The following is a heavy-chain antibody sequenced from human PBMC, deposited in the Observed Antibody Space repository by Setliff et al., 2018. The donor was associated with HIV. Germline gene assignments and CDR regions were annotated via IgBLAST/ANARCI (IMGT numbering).Heavy chain of an antibody. CDR2: INPDSRGT. Sequence: VASVKVSCKTSGYAFTDYSIHWVRQAPGQGLEWVGRINPDSRGTNYAQTFQGRVTVTRDTSVSTAYMELSRLKSDDTAVFYCARGVKGIATTGKYYFDYWGQGTLVTVSS. D-gene: IGHD6-13*01. CDR3: ARGVKGIATTGKYYFDY. CDR1: GYAFTDYS. J-gene: IGHJ4*02. V-gene: IGHV1-2*06.